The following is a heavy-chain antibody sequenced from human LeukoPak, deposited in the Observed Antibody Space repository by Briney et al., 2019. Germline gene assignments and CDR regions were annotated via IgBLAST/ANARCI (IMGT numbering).Heavy chain of an antibody. D-gene: IGHD7-27*01. J-gene: IGHJ4*02. CDR2: IKEDGSEK. V-gene: IGHV3-7*01. Sequence: GGSLRLSCAATGFTFRKHWMSWVRQATGKGLECVAKIKEDGSEKHYVDSVKGRFTISRDNARNSLYLQMNSLRVDDTAVYYCARDYTGGWNDYWGQGILVTVSS. CDR1: GFTFRKHW. CDR3: ARDYTGGWNDY.